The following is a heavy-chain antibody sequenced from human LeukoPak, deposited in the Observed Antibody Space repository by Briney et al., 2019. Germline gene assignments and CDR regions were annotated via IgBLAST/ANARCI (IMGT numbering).Heavy chain of an antibody. V-gene: IGHV1-8*01. CDR1: GYTFTSYD. D-gene: IGHD3-22*01. Sequence: ASVKVSCKASGYTFTSYDINWVRQATGQGLEWMGWMNPNSGNTGYAQKFQGRVTMTRNTSISTAYMELSSLRSEDTAVYYCASKTYYYDSSRVTYNWFDPWGQGTLATVSS. CDR2: MNPNSGNT. J-gene: IGHJ5*02. CDR3: ASKTYYYDSSRVTYNWFDP.